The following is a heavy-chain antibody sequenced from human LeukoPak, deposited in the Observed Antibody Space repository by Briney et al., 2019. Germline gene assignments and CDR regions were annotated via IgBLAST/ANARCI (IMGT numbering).Heavy chain of an antibody. V-gene: IGHV1-2*02. D-gene: IGHD4-23*01. CDR1: GYTFTGYY. Sequence: GASVKVSCKASGYTFTGYYMHWVRQAPGQGLEWMGWINPNSGGTNYAQKFQGRVTMTRDTSISTAYMELSRLRSDDTAVYYCAPDGDYGGNSFDYWGQGTLVTVSS. CDR2: INPNSGGT. CDR3: APDGDYGGNSFDY. J-gene: IGHJ4*02.